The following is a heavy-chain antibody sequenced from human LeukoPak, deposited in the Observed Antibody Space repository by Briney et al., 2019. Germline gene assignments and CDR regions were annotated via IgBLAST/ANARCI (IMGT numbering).Heavy chain of an antibody. V-gene: IGHV4-61*02. J-gene: IGHJ4*02. CDR3: ARAFIRYRHSQGY. D-gene: IGHD3-16*02. Sequence: SETLSLTCTVSGGSISSGSYYWSWIRQPAGKGLEWIGRIYTSGSTNYNPSLKGRVTISVDTSKNQFSLKLSSVTAADTAVYYCARAFIRYRHSQGYWGQGTLVTVSS. CDR2: IYTSGST. CDR1: GGSISSGSYY.